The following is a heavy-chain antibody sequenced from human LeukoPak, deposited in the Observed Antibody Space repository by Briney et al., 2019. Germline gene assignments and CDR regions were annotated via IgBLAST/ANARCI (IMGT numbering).Heavy chain of an antibody. CDR2: ISGSGGST. CDR1: GFTFSSYA. CDR3: AKDYCSSTSGYWRARPFDY. Sequence: PGGSLRPSCAASGFTFSSYAMSWVRQAPGNELEWVSAISGSGGSTYYEDDVKGSFTISRDNSKNTLYLKMKSLRAEETAVYYCAKDYCSSTSGYWRARPFDYWGQGNLVTVSS. J-gene: IGHJ4*02. V-gene: IGHV3-23*02. D-gene: IGHD2-2*01.